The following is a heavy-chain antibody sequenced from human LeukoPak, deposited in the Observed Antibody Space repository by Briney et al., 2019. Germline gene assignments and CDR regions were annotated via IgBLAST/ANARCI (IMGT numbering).Heavy chain of an antibody. CDR3: ARDRWVPRCSSTSCGFDY. D-gene: IGHD2-2*01. CDR2: ISSSSYI. V-gene: IGHV3-21*01. CDR1: GFTFSSYS. Sequence: PGGSLRLSCAASGFTFSSYSMNWVRQAPGKGLEWVSSISSSSYIYYADSVKGRFTISRDNAKNSLYLQMNSLRAEDTAVYYCARDRWVPRCSSTSCGFDYWGQGTLVTASS. J-gene: IGHJ4*02.